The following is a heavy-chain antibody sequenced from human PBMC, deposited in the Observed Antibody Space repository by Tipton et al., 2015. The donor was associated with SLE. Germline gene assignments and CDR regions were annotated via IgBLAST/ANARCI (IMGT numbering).Heavy chain of an antibody. D-gene: IGHD5-12*01. V-gene: IGHV3-11*04. J-gene: IGHJ4*02. CDR2: ISSGGKTI. CDR3: AREIYSGYGYFDS. CDR1: GFSFNDHY. Sequence: SLRLSCAASGFSFNDHYMSWIRQAPGKGLEWISYISSGGKTIYYAASVQGRFTISRDTAKKSLFLQMNSLRAEDTGLYYCAREIYSGYGYFDSWGQGTLVTVSS.